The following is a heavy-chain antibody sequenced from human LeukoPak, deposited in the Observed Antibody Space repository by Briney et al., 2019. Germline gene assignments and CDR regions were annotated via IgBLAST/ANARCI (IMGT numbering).Heavy chain of an antibody. D-gene: IGHD6-13*01. V-gene: IGHV4-59*01. CDR2: NYNRGTN. CDR3: ARERASAGPQFEH. J-gene: IGHJ4*02. Sequence: SETLSLTCSVSGVSISTYYWSWIRQPPGKGLEWIGYNYNRGTNNYNPYLKSRITISVDRSKNQFSLSLTSVDAADPAVYHCARERASAGPQFEHWGRGILVTV. CDR1: GVSISTYY.